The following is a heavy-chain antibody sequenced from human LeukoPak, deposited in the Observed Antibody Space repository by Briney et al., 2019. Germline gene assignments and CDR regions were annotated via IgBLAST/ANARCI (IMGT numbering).Heavy chain of an antibody. Sequence: GGSLRLSCAASGFTFSSYAMNWVRQAPGKGLEWVSAITGSGGRTYYADSVKGRFTISRDNAKNSLYLQMNSLRAEDTAVYYCARDFLAAAGATAGYMDVWGKGTTVTVSS. V-gene: IGHV3-23*01. J-gene: IGHJ6*03. CDR3: ARDFLAAAGATAGYMDV. CDR1: GFTFSSYA. CDR2: ITGSGGRT. D-gene: IGHD6-13*01.